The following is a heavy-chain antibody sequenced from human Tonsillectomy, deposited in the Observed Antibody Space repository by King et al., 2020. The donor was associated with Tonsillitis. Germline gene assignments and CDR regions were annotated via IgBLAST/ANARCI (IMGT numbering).Heavy chain of an antibody. V-gene: IGHV3-48*01. J-gene: IGHJ3*02. D-gene: IGHD2-15*01. CDR2: IRSSSSTI. Sequence: VQLVESGGGLVQPGGSLRLSCAASGFTFSSYSMNWVRQAPGKGLEWVSYIRSSSSTIYYADSVKGRFTISRDNAKNSLYLQMNSLRAEDTAGYYCARYAGYCSGGSCYVDAFDIWGQGTMVTVSS. CDR1: GFTFSSYS. CDR3: ARYAGYCSGGSCYVDAFDI.